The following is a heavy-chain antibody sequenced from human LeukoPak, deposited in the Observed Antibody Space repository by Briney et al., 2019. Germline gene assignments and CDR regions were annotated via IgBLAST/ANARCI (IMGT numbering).Heavy chain of an antibody. D-gene: IGHD3-10*02. CDR1: GFIFSDYE. V-gene: IGHV3-48*03. CDR2: ISTSGSTA. J-gene: IGHJ4*02. CDR3: ARGALHVFDY. Sequence: GGSLRLSCAASGFIFSDYEINGVRQAPGKGLEWVSCISTSGSTAYYADSVKGRFTISRDNAKNSLFLQMNSLTAEDTAVYYCARGALHVFDYWGQGTPVTVSS.